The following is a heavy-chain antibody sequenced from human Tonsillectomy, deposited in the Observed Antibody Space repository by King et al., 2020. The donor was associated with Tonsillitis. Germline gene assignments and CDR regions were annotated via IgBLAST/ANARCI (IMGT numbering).Heavy chain of an antibody. CDR2: IRYDGSNK. CDR3: AKDREACSGGSCYSLYAFDI. V-gene: IGHV3-30*02. CDR1: GFTFSSYG. D-gene: IGHD2-15*01. Sequence: VQLVESGGGVVQPGGSLRLSCAASGFTFSSYGMHWVRQAPGKGLEWVAFIRYDGSNKYYADSVKGRFTISRDNSKNTLYLQMNSLRAEDTAVYYCAKDREACSGGSCYSLYAFDIWGQGTMVTVSS. J-gene: IGHJ3*02.